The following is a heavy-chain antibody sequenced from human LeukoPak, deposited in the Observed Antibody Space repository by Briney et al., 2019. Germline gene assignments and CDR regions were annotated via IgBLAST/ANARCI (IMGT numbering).Heavy chain of an antibody. Sequence: PSETLSLTCTVSGGSISTYYWSWIRQPPGKGLEWIGYTYYTGSTSYNPSLKSRVTMSLDASKNQFSLELNSVTPANTAVYYCARGGNYWPQWWFDPWGRGTLVSVSS. D-gene: IGHD1-26*01. V-gene: IGHV4-59*01. J-gene: IGHJ5*02. CDR2: TYYTGST. CDR1: GGSISTYY. CDR3: ARGGNYWPQWWFDP.